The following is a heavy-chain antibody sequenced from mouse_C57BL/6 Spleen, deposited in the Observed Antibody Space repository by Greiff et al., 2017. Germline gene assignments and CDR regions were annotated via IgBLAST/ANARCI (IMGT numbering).Heavy chain of an antibody. CDR2: IYPRSGNT. Sequence: QVQLQQSGAELARPGASVKLSCKASGYTFTSYGISWVKQRTGQGLEWIGEIYPRSGNTYYNEKFKGKATLTAEKSSSKAYMELRCLTSEDSAVYFCARCLLLAWFAYWGQGTLVTVSA. D-gene: IGHD1-1*01. CDR1: GYTFTSYG. CDR3: ARCLLLAWFAY. V-gene: IGHV1-81*01. J-gene: IGHJ3*01.